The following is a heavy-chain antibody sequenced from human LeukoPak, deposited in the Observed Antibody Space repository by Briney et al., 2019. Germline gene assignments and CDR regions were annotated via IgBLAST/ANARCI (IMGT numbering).Heavy chain of an antibody. J-gene: IGHJ4*02. V-gene: IGHV4-31*03. Sequence: SETLSLTCTVSGGSISSGGYYWSWIRQHPGKGLEWIGYIYYSGSTYYNPSLKSRVTISVDTSKNQFSLKLSSVTAADTAVYYCARECNSGSYYCSDYWGQGTLVTVSS. CDR1: GGSISSGGYY. CDR3: ARECNSGSYYCSDY. D-gene: IGHD1-26*01. CDR2: IYYSGST.